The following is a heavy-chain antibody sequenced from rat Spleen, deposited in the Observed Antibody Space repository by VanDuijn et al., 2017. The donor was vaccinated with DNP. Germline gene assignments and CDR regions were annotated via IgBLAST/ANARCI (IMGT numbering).Heavy chain of an antibody. CDR1: GYSITSSY. CDR2: ITYSGST. V-gene: IGHV3-1*01. J-gene: IGHJ2*01. D-gene: IGHD1-11*01. Sequence: EVQLQESGPGLVKPSQSLSLTCSVTGYSITSSYRWNWIRKFPGNRIEWIGHITYSGSTSYNPSLKSRISITRDTSKNQFFLQLNSVTTEDTATYYCARYTTGVDYWGQGVMVTVSS. CDR3: ARYTTGVDY.